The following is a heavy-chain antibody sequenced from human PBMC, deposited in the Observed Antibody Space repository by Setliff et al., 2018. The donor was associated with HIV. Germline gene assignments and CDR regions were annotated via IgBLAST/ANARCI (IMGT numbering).Heavy chain of an antibody. D-gene: IGHD6-13*01. V-gene: IGHV1-2*02. CDR3: ARDPGYKSSWYGAFDI. CDR2: MNPKSGGT. CDR1: GYNFTSHD. J-gene: IGHJ3*02. Sequence: GASVKVSCKASGYNFTSHDINWVRQAPGQGLEWMGWMNPKSGGTNYAQKFQGRVTMTRDTSISTAFMDLSRLRSDDTAVYYCARDPGYKSSWYGAFDIWGQGTMVTVSS.